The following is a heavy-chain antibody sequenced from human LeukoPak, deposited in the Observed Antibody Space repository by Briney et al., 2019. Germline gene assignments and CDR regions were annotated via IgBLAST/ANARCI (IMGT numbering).Heavy chain of an antibody. CDR1: GGSISSGDYY. V-gene: IGHV4-30-4*01. CDR3: VKGREYSSSRGFDP. J-gene: IGHJ5*02. D-gene: IGHD6-6*01. Sequence: TSETLSLTCTVSGGSISSGDYYWSWIRQPPGKGLEWIGYIYYSGSTYYNPSLKSRVTISVDTSKNQFSLRLNSVTAADTAVYYCVKGREYSSSRGFDPWGQGTLVTVSS. CDR2: IYYSGST.